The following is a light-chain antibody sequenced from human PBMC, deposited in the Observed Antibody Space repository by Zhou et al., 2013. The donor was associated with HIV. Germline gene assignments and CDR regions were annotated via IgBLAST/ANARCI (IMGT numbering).Light chain of an antibody. CDR2: RAS. J-gene: IGKJ5*01. CDR1: QTVINNY. Sequence: EVELTQSPRTLSVSPGESATVSCRASQTVINNYLAWYQQKDGQPPSLLIYRASTRAADTPDRFSASGSGTDFTLTISRVEPEDFAVYYCQQYERSPPITFGQGPR. V-gene: IGKV3-20*01. CDR3: QQYERSPPIT.